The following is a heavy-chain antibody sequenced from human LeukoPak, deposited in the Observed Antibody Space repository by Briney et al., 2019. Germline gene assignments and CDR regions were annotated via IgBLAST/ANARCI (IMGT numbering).Heavy chain of an antibody. Sequence: SQTLSLTCTVSGGSVSSDGYYWNWIRQHPEKGLEWIGYIFYRGSSYYNPSLKSRLTMSLDTSKNQFSLKVNSVTAADTAVYYCARSDYTVSDFHFDYWGQGTLVTVSS. D-gene: IGHD3-3*01. CDR2: IFYRGSS. J-gene: IGHJ4*02. CDR1: GGSVSSDGYY. CDR3: ARSDYTVSDFHFDY. V-gene: IGHV4-31*03.